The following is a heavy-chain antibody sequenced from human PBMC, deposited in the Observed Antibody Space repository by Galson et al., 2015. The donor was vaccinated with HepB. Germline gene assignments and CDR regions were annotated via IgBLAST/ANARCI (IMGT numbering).Heavy chain of an antibody. CDR1: GYTFINYG. D-gene: IGHD2-15*01. CDR2: ISTFTADT. Sequence: SVKVSCKASGYTFINYGITWVRQAPGQGLEWMGWISTFTADTKYAQKFQGRVTMSTDTSTSTVYMELTNLRSDDTGVNYCAGDRLRPAWWAYWGQGTLVTVSS. CDR3: AGDRLRPAWWAY. J-gene: IGHJ1*01. V-gene: IGHV1-18*01.